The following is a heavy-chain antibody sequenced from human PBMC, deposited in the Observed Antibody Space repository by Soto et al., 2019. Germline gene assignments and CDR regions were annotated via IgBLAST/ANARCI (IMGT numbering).Heavy chain of an antibody. Sequence: QVKLVESGGGVVQPGRSLRLSCAASGFTFSNHGMHWVRQAPGKGLEWVTVIRYDGTNTFYADSVKGRFTISRDNTKHTLYLQMNSLRTEDTGVYYCVSQPHWARPFESWGQGTLVNVSS. CDR3: VSQPHWARPFES. V-gene: IGHV3-33*03. J-gene: IGHJ4*02. CDR2: IRYDGTNT. CDR1: GFTFSNHG. D-gene: IGHD7-27*01.